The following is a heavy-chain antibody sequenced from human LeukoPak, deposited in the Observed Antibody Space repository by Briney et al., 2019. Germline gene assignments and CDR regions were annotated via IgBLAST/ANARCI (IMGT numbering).Heavy chain of an antibody. CDR3: ARDGQQLTIGDY. CDR1: GGTFSSYA. J-gene: IGHJ4*02. V-gene: IGHV1-69*13. Sequence: SVEVSCKASGGTFSSYAISWVRQAPGQGLEWMGGIIPIFGTANYAQKFQGRVTITADESTSTAYMELSSLRSEDTAVYYCARDGQQLTIGDYWAREPWSPSPQ. CDR2: IIPIFGTA. D-gene: IGHD6-13*01.